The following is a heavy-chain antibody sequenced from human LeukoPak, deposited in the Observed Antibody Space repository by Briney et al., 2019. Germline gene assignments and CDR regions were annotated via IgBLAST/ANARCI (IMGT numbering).Heavy chain of an antibody. CDR1: GGSISSYY. D-gene: IGHD6-13*01. J-gene: IGHJ4*02. V-gene: IGHV4-59*01. Sequence: SETLSLTCTVSGGSISSYYWSWIRQPQGKGLEWIGYIYYSGSTNYNPSLKSRVTISVDTSKNQFSLKLSSVSAADTAVYYCAAEWAAAGPLVYWGQGTLVTVSS. CDR3: AAEWAAAGPLVY. CDR2: IYYSGST.